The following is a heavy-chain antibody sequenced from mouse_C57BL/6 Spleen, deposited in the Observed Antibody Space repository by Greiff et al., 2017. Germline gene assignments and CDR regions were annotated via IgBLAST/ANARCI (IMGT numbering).Heavy chain of an antibody. V-gene: IGHV1-80*01. CDR1: GYAFSSYW. D-gene: IGHD1-1*01. J-gene: IGHJ4*01. CDR2: IYPGDGDT. Sequence: VKLMESGAELVKPGASVKISCKASGYAFSSYWMNWVKQRPGKGLEWIGQIYPGDGDTNYNGKFKGKATLTDDKSSSTAYLQLSSLTSEDSAVYCCAGCYYGSRYAMDYWGQGTSVTVSS. CDR3: AGCYYGSRYAMDY.